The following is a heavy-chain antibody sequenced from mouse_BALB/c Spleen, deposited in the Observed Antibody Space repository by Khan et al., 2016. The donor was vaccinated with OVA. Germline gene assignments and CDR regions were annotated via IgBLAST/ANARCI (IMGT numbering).Heavy chain of an antibody. Sequence: QVQLKESGPGLVAPSQSLSITCSVSGFSFTSYGVSWVRQPPGKGLEWLGVIWGYGSTNYPSALISRLIISKDNSKNQAFLKLNSLQTDDTASYCCAKFTPDYYSMDYWGQGTSVTVSS. CDR3: AKFTPDYYSMDY. CDR2: IWGYGST. CDR1: GFSFTSYG. D-gene: IGHD1-1*01. V-gene: IGHV2-3*01. J-gene: IGHJ4*01.